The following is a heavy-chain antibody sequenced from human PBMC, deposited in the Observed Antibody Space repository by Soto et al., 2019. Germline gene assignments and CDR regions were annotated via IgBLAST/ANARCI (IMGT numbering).Heavy chain of an antibody. V-gene: IGHV4-31*03. J-gene: IGHJ6*02. D-gene: IGHD2-2*01. CDR1: GVSVSSGDYH. CDR2: IYYSVNT. CDR3: ARDRAYDYGMDV. Sequence: SETLSLTCTVSGVSVSSGDYHWSWIRQHPGRGLEWIGYIYYSVNTYYNPSLKSRVTISVDTSKNQFSLKLSSVTAADTAVYYCARDRAYDYGMDVWGQGTTVT.